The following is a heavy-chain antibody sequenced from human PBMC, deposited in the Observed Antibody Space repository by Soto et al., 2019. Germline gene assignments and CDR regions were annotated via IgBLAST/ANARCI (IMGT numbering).Heavy chain of an antibody. CDR1: GFAFGSYW. CDR2: ISQDGAIA. D-gene: IGHD1-1*01. CDR3: LRDQRHWNEFADQ. V-gene: IGHV3-74*01. J-gene: IGHJ4*02. Sequence: VQLVESGGGLVQPGGSLRLSCAASGFAFGSYWMHWVRQAPGKGLVWVSHISQDGAIATQADSVKGRFTISRDNAKNTLFLQMNSLRADDTAVYYCLRDQRHWNEFADQWGQGTLVTVSS.